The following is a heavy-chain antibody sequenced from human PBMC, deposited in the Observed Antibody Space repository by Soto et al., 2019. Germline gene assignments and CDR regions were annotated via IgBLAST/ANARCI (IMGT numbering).Heavy chain of an antibody. V-gene: IGHV1-69*13. D-gene: IGHD2-21*02. CDR1: GGTFSSYA. Sequence: GASMKVSCKASGGTFSSYAISWVRQAPGQRLEWMGGIIPIFGTANYAQKFQGRVTITADESTSTAYMELSSLRSVDTAVYYCARTLPVAYCGGDCYSPFDYWGQGTLVTVSS. CDR2: IIPIFGTA. CDR3: ARTLPVAYCGGDCYSPFDY. J-gene: IGHJ4*02.